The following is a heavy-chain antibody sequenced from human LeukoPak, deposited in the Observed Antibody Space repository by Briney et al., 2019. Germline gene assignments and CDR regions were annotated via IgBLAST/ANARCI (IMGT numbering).Heavy chain of an antibody. CDR1: GFTFSSYE. CDR3: ARERVGATITFDF. Sequence: GRSLRLSCAASGFTFSSYEMNWVRQAPGKGLEWVSYISSSDSTTYYADSVKGRFTVSRDNAKNSLYLQMNSLRAEDTAVYYCARERVGATITFDFWGQGTLVTVSS. J-gene: IGHJ4*02. CDR2: ISSSDSTT. D-gene: IGHD1-26*01. V-gene: IGHV3-48*03.